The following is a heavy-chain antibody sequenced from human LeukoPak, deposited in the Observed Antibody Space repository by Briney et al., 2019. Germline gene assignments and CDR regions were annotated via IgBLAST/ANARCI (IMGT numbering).Heavy chain of an antibody. V-gene: IGHV4-4*09. D-gene: IGHD3-10*01. J-gene: IGHJ3*02. CDR2: IYTSGST. CDR3: ASRYSGSGLDAFDI. Sequence: SETLSLTCTVSGGSISSYYWSWIRQPPGKGLEWIGYIYTSGSTNYNPSLKSRVTISVDTSKNQFSLKLSSLTAADTAVYYCASRYSGSGLDAFDIWGQGTKVTVSS. CDR1: GGSISSYY.